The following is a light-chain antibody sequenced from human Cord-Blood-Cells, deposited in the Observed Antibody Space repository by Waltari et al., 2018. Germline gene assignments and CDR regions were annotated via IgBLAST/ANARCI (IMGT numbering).Light chain of an antibody. CDR2: EGS. CDR1: RRAVGSYNL. Sequence: QSALTQPASVSGSPGQSFTISCTGTRRAVGSYNLVSWYQQHPGKAPKLMIYEGSKRPSGVSNRFSGSKSGNTASLTISGLQAEDEADYYCCSYAGSRVFGTGTKVTVL. CDR3: CSYAGSRV. J-gene: IGLJ1*01. V-gene: IGLV2-23*01.